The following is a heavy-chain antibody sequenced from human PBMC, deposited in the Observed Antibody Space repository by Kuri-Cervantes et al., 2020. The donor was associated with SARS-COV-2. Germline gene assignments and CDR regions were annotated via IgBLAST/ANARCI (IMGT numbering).Heavy chain of an antibody. CDR1: GGSFIGES. J-gene: IGHJ6*03. Sequence: GSLRLSCAVYGGSFIGESWNWIRQPPGKGLEWIGEVNPSGSTKYNPSLKSRATISVEMSTNQFSLKLSSVTAADTAAYYCARTLVVPAAMLGYYYYYMDVWGKGTTVTVSS. D-gene: IGHD2-2*01. CDR2: VNPSGST. V-gene: IGHV4-34*01. CDR3: ARTLVVPAAMLGYYYYYMDV.